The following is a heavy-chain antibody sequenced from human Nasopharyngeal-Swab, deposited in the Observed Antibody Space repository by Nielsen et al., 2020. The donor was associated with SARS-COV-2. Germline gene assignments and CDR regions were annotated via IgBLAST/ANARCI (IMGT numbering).Heavy chain of an antibody. V-gene: IGHV3-23*01. CDR3: ARSSHQSEGYAFDY. D-gene: IGHD5-12*01. Sequence: GGSLRLSCAASGFSCSIYAMSWVRQPPGKGLEWVSTISGSATNTYYADSVKGRFTISRDNAKNSLYLQMNSLRAEDTAVYYCARSSHQSEGYAFDYWGQGTLVTVSS. J-gene: IGHJ4*02. CDR2: ISGSATNT. CDR1: GFSCSIYA.